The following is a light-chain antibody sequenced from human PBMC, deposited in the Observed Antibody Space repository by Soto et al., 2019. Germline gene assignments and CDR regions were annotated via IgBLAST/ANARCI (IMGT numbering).Light chain of an antibody. Sequence: EIVMTQTPLSSPVTLGQAASISCRSSQSLVHNDGNTYLAWYQQKPGQAPRLLIYGASTRATDMPGRFSGRGSGTEFTLTISSLQSEDFAVYYCQQYRNWPRTFGQGTKVDI. CDR2: GAS. J-gene: IGKJ1*01. V-gene: IGKV3-15*01. CDR3: QQYRNWPRT. CDR1: QSLVHNDGNTY.